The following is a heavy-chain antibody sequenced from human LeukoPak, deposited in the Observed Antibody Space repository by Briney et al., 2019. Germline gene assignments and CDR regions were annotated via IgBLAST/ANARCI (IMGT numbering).Heavy chain of an antibody. CDR2: ISNYFGVT. Sequence: ASVKVSCKASGFRFTSFGVIWVRQAPGQGLEWMGWISNYFGVTHYAEKFEDRVTMTIDTSTTTAYTELRSLRYDDTAVYYCARDSDYSGNGNGDWFDPWGQGTVVTVSS. J-gene: IGHJ5*02. D-gene: IGHD4-11*01. V-gene: IGHV1-18*04. CDR3: ARDSDYSGNGNGDWFDP. CDR1: GFRFTSFG.